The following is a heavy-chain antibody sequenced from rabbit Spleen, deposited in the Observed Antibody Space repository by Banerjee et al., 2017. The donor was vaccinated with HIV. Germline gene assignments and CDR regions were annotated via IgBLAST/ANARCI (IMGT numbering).Heavy chain of an antibody. CDR3: ARDLVTVIGWNFNL. D-gene: IGHD1-1*01. CDR2: INTITGKT. V-gene: IGHV1S40*01. CDR1: GFSFSSYY. Sequence: QSLEESGGDLVKPGASLTLTCTASGFSFSSYYMCWVRQAPGKGLEWIACINTITGKTVYASWAKGRFIMSRTSSTTVTLQMTSLTVADTATYFCARDLVTVIGWNFNLWGPGTLVTVS. J-gene: IGHJ4*01.